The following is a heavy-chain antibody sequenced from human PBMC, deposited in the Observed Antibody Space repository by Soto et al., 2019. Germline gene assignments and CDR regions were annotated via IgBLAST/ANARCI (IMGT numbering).Heavy chain of an antibody. CDR2: INPDNGNT. CDR1: GYTFTRYT. J-gene: IGHJ5*02. CDR3: ARGIATGQLDP. V-gene: IGHV1-3*01. D-gene: IGHD2-15*01. Sequence: QVQLVQSGAKVKKPGASVKISCKASGYTFTRYTMNWVRQAPGQRLEWMGWINPDNGNTKSSQKFQDRVIITRDTSASTAYMDLSSLGSEDTAVYYCARGIATGQLDPWGQGTLVTVSS.